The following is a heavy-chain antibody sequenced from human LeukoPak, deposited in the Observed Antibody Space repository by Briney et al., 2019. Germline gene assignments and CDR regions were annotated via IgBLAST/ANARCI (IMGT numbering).Heavy chain of an antibody. Sequence: GSLRLSCGASGFTFNNYAMSWIRQPPGKGLEWIGEINHSGSTNYNPSLKSRVTISVDTSKNQFSLKLSSVTAADTAVYYCARLAARYFDWLPNWFDPWGQGTLVTVSS. D-gene: IGHD3-9*01. J-gene: IGHJ5*02. V-gene: IGHV4-34*01. CDR3: ARLAARYFDWLPNWFDP. CDR1: GFTFNNYA. CDR2: INHSGST.